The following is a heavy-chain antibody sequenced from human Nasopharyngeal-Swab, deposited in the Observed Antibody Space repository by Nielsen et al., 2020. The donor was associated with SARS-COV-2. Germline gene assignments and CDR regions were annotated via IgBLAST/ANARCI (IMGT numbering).Heavy chain of an antibody. CDR3: ARAFYDYGDPNHYFEF. CDR1: GYTFTSYG. CDR2: ISAYNGKT. V-gene: IGHV1-18*04. J-gene: IGHJ4*02. Sequence: ASVKVSCKASGYTFTSYGISWVRQSPGQGLEWIGWISAYNGKTDYAQKVRGRVTMTTDRTTSTAYMELRSLRSDDTAVYYCARAFYDYGDPNHYFEFWGQGTLVTVSS. D-gene: IGHD4/OR15-4a*01.